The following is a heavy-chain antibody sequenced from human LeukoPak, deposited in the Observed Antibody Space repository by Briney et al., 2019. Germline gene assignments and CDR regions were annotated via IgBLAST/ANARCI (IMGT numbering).Heavy chain of an antibody. CDR3: ARDFLDFWSGYYRFDY. D-gene: IGHD3-3*01. V-gene: IGHV6-1*01. CDR1: GDSVSSNSAA. CDR2: TYYRSKWYN. J-gene: IGHJ4*02. Sequence: SQNLSLTCAISGDSVSSNSAAWNWIRQSPSRGLEWLGRTYYRSKWYNDYAVSVKSRITINPDTSKNQFSLQLNSVTPEDTAVYYCARDFLDFWSGYYRFDYWGQGTLVTVSS.